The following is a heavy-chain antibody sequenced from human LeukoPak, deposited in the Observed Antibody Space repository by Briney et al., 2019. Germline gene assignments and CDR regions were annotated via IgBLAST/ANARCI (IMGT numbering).Heavy chain of an antibody. J-gene: IGHJ6*03. Sequence: GASVKVSCKASGYTFSSYDINWVRQATGQGLEWMGWMNPNSGNTGNAQKFQGGVTMTRNSSITTAYMELSSLRSEDTAVYYCARALSWTTDSYYYMDVWGKGTTVTVS. V-gene: IGHV1-8*01. CDR2: MNPNSGNT. CDR3: ARALSWTTDSYYYMDV. CDR1: GYTFSSYD. D-gene: IGHD3/OR15-3a*01.